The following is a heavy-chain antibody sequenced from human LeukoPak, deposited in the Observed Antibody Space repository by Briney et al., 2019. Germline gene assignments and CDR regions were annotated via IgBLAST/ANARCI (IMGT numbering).Heavy chain of an antibody. D-gene: IGHD3-10*01. J-gene: IGHJ4*02. V-gene: IGHV3-21*01. Sequence: GGSLRLSCAASGFTFRSYTMSWVRQAPGKGLEWVSSITFSSTYIYYADSVNGRITISRDNAKNSLYLQMNSLRAEDTAVYYCARDKYFGITMVRGDFDYWGKGTLVTVSS. CDR2: ITFSSTYI. CDR1: GFTFRSYT. CDR3: ARDKYFGITMVRGDFDY.